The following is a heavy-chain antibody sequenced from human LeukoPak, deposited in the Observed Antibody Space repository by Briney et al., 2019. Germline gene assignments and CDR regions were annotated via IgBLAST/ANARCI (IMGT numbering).Heavy chain of an antibody. Sequence: SETLSLTCAVYGGSFSGYYWSWTRQPPGKGLEWIGEINHSGSTNYNPSLKSRVTISVDTSKNQFSLKLSSVTAADTAVYYCARTFEYSSPPATTGQNWFDPWGQGTLVTVSS. CDR1: GGSFSGYY. V-gene: IGHV4-34*01. J-gene: IGHJ5*02. CDR2: INHSGST. CDR3: ARTFEYSSPPATTGQNWFDP. D-gene: IGHD6-6*01.